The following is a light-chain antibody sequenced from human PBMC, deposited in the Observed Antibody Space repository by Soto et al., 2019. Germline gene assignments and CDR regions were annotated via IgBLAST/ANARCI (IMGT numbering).Light chain of an antibody. V-gene: IGLV4-69*01. CDR1: SGHSSYA. CDR3: QTWGTGIPCV. CDR2: LNSDGSH. Sequence: QLVLTQSPSASASLGASVKLTCTLSSGHSSYAIAWHQQQPEKGPRYLMKLNSDGSHSKGDGIPDRFSGSSFGAERDLTISSLQSEDAAEYCCQTWGTGIPCVFGGGTKLHVL. J-gene: IGLJ3*02.